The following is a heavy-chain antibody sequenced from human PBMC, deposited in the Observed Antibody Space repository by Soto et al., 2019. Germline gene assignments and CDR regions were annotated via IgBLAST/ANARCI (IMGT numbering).Heavy chain of an antibody. Sequence: EVHLVESGGGLVKPGGSLRLSCAASGFTFSGYGMNWLRQAPGKGLEWVASISSSTSYVYYADSVKGRFSTSRDNAKNILYLEMYALRSEDTAVYYCARDPSEGRVGNWFESWGQGTLVTVSS. V-gene: IGHV3-21*06. CDR1: GFTFSGYG. J-gene: IGHJ5*01. CDR3: ARDPSEGRVGNWFES. CDR2: ISSSTSYV. D-gene: IGHD2-2*01.